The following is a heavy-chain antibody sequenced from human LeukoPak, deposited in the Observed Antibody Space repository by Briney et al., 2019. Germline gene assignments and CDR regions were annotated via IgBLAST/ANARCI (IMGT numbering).Heavy chain of an antibody. CDR2: ISASGDVT. V-gene: IGHV3-23*01. Sequence: GGSLRLSCAASGFTFSKFPTGWVRQAPGRGLEWVSAISASGDVTFYADSLRGRFTISRDNSKNTLYLQMNSLRAEDTAVYYCAKFSVVSFFDYWGQGTLVTVSS. J-gene: IGHJ4*02. D-gene: IGHD5/OR15-5a*01. CDR1: GFTFSKFP. CDR3: AKFSVVSFFDY.